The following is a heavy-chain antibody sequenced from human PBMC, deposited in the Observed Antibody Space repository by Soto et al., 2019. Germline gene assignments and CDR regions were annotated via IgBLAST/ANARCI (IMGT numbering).Heavy chain of an antibody. Sequence: GGSLRLSCAASGFTVTSYWMHWVRQAPGKGLVWVSRTSPAGSSTYYADFVRGRFTISKDTAKNTLYLQINSLGAEDTAVYYCARAAAGHLTPLYWGQGTLVTVSS. CDR2: TSPAGSST. J-gene: IGHJ4*02. CDR1: GFTVTSYW. D-gene: IGHD6-13*01. V-gene: IGHV3-74*01. CDR3: ARAAAGHLTPLY.